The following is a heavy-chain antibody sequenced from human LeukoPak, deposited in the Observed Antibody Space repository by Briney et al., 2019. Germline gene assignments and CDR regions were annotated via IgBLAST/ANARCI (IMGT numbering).Heavy chain of an antibody. Sequence: PGGSLRLSCAASGFTFSSYSMNWVRQAPGKGLEWVSSISSGSSNIYYADSVKGRFTISRDNAKNSLYLQMNSLRAEDTAVYYCAREHYYDSSPYWGQGTLVTVSS. D-gene: IGHD3-22*01. CDR1: GFTFSSYS. CDR2: ISSGSSNI. V-gene: IGHV3-21*01. J-gene: IGHJ4*02. CDR3: AREHYYDSSPY.